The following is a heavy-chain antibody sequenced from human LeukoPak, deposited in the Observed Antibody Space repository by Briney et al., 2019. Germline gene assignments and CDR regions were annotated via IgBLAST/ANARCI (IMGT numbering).Heavy chain of an antibody. CDR1: GFTFDDYA. V-gene: IGHV3-43*02. CDR3: AKDRHSSGWTSEADY. D-gene: IGHD6-19*01. Sequence: GGSLRLSCAASGFTFDDYAMHWVRQAPGKGLEWVSLISGDGGSTYYADSVKGRFTISRDNSKNSLYLQMNSLRTEDTALYYCAKDRHSSGWTSEADYRGQGTLVTVSS. CDR2: ISGDGGST. J-gene: IGHJ4*02.